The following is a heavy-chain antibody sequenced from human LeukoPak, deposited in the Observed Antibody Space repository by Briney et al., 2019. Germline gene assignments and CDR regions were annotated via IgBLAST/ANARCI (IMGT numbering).Heavy chain of an antibody. CDR2: IYTSGST. CDR1: GGSISSYY. J-gene: IGHJ3*02. V-gene: IGHV4-4*07. Sequence: SETLSLTCTVSGGSISSYYWGWFRRPAGGGLEWIGRIYTSGSTNYNPSLKSRVTMSVDTSKNQFSLKLSSVTAADTAVYYCARVSITMVQGGAFDIWGQGTMVTVSS. CDR3: ARVSITMVQGGAFDI. D-gene: IGHD3-10*01.